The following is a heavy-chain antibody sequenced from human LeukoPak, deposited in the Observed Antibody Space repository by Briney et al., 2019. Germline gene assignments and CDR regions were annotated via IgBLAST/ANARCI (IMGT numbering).Heavy chain of an antibody. CDR1: GFTFSSYA. D-gene: IGHD3-3*01. Sequence: PGGSLRLSCAASGFTFSSYAMSWVRQAPGKGLEWVSAISGSGGSTYYADSVKGRFTISRDNSKNTLYLQMNSLRAEDTAVYYCAKARVDPELRFLDFLYFQHWGQGTLVTVSS. J-gene: IGHJ1*01. CDR2: ISGSGGST. CDR3: AKARVDPELRFLDFLYFQH. V-gene: IGHV3-23*01.